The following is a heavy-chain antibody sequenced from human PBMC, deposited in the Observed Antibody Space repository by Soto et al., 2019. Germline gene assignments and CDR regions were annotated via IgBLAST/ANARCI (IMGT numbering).Heavy chain of an antibody. CDR1: GGSISSSSYY. CDR2: IYYSGST. J-gene: IGHJ6*02. Sequence: SETLSLTCTVSGGSISSSSYYWGWIRQPPGKGLEWIGSIYYSGSTYYNPSLKSRVTISVDTSKNQFSLKLSSVTAADTAVYYCARHRRIAVAGNYYYYYGMDVWGQGTTVTVS. V-gene: IGHV4-39*01. D-gene: IGHD6-19*01. CDR3: ARHRRIAVAGNYYYYYGMDV.